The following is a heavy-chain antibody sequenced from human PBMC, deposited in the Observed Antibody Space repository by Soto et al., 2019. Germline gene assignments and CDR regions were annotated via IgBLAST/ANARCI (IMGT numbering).Heavy chain of an antibody. J-gene: IGHJ6*03. Sequence: SETLSLTCAVYGGSFSGYYWSWIRQPPGKGLEWIGEINHSGSTNYNPSLKSRVTISVDTSKNQFSLKLSSVTAADTAVYYCARTVGIAARAGRHYYYYYMDVWGKGTTVTVSS. CDR2: INHSGST. CDR3: ARTVGIAARAGRHYYYYYMDV. D-gene: IGHD6-6*01. V-gene: IGHV4-34*01. CDR1: GGSFSGYY.